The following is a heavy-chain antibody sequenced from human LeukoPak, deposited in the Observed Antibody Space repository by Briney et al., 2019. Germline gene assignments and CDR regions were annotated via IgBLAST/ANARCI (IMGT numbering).Heavy chain of an antibody. Sequence: GGSLRLSCAASGFTFSSYSMNWVRQAPGKGLEWLSDISSSSTTIHYADSVKGRFTISRDNAKNSLYLQMNSLKVEDTAVYYCARGIGGDEDYWGQGTLVTVSS. D-gene: IGHD2-21*02. V-gene: IGHV3-48*04. CDR1: GFTFSSYS. CDR2: ISSSSTTI. CDR3: ARGIGGDEDY. J-gene: IGHJ4*02.